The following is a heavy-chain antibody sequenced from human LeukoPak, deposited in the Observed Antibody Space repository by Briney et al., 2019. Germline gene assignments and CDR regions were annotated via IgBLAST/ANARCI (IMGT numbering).Heavy chain of an antibody. CDR3: ARCGYSYVLKNYYYYMDV. CDR1: GGSISSYY. J-gene: IGHJ6*03. V-gene: IGHV4-4*07. CDR2: IYTSGST. Sequence: SETLSLTCTVSGGSISSYYWSWIRQPAGKGLEWIGRIYTSGSTNYNPSLKSRVTMSVDTSKNQFSLKLSSVTAADTAVYYCARCGYSYVLKNYYYYMDVWGKGTTVTISS. D-gene: IGHD5-18*01.